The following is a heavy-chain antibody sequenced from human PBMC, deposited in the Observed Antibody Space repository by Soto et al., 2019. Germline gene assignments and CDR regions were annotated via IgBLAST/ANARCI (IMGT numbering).Heavy chain of an antibody. CDR2: VHYSGVT. CDR3: ARAPAEYYDGRGKGTGYLDS. D-gene: IGHD3-22*01. J-gene: IGHJ4*02. CDR1: GGSVNGYY. Sequence: SETLSLTCTVSGGSVNGYYWSWIRQPPGKGLEWIGYVHYSGVTHYNPSLQSRVTMSIDTSNNRFSLRLNSVTAPDTAVYYCARAPAEYYDGRGKGTGYLDSWGQGALVTVSS. V-gene: IGHV4-59*02.